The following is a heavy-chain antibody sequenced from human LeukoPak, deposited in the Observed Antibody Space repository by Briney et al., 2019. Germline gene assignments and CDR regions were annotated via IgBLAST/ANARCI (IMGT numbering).Heavy chain of an antibody. V-gene: IGHV3-74*01. CDR3: ARASGRTLQVEAAIVTYYYYYYTDV. Sequence: GGSLRLSCAASGFTFSSYWMSWVRLAPGKGLEWVSRIRSNGTSTDYADSVKGRFTISRDNAKNTLYLQMNSLRVEDTAVYYCARASGRTLQVEAAIVTYYYYYYTDVWGKGTTVTVSS. J-gene: IGHJ6*03. D-gene: IGHD5-18*01. CDR2: IRSNGTST. CDR1: GFTFSSYW.